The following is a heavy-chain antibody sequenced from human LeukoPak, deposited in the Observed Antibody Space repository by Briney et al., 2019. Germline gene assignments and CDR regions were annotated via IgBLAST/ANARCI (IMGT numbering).Heavy chain of an antibody. J-gene: IGHJ6*02. V-gene: IGHV3-23*01. Sequence: PGGSLRLSCAASGFTLSNYAMTWVRQAPGKGLEWVSAISGSGGSTYYADSVKGRFTISRDNSQNTLHLQMNSLRPEDTSVYYCAKREVVVRGVHFYGMDVWGQGSAVTVSS. CDR3: AKREVVVRGVHFYGMDV. CDR1: GFTLSNYA. D-gene: IGHD3-10*01. CDR2: ISGSGGST.